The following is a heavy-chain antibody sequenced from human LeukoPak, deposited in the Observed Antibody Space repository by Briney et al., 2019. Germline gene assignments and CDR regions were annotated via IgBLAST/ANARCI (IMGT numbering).Heavy chain of an antibody. CDR2: INGSGGST. D-gene: IGHD3-10*01. CDR3: AKVSNYGSGSRAFDY. J-gene: IGHJ4*02. V-gene: IGHV3-23*01. CDR1: GFTFSSYA. Sequence: PGGYLRLSCAASGFTFSSYAMSWVRQAPGKGLEWVADINGSGGSTYYPDSVKGRFTISRDNSNNTLYLQMNSLRAEDTAVYYCAKVSNYGSGSRAFDYWGQGTLVTVSS.